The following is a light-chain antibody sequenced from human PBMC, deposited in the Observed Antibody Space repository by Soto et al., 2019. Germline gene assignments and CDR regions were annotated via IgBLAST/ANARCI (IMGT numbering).Light chain of an antibody. CDR1: SSDIGGYNF. V-gene: IGLV2-14*03. CDR3: SSYISSTTPYV. Sequence: QSALTQPASVSGSPGQSITISCTGTSSDIGGYNFVSWYQHHPGKAPRLMIFGVSDRPSGVSDRFSGSKSGNTASLTISGLQTEDEADYYCSSYISSTTPYVFGTGTQLTVL. CDR2: GVS. J-gene: IGLJ1*01.